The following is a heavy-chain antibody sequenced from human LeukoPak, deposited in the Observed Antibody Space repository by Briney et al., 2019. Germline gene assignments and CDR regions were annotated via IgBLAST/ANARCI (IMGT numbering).Heavy chain of an antibody. CDR3: VRDLNYLFDY. J-gene: IGHJ4*02. CDR2: VSYSGST. Sequence: KSSETLSLTCTVSGGSISSYYWSWIRQPPGKGLEWIGYVSYSGSTHYNPSLKSRVTISRDTSKNQFSLKLTSVTAADTAVYYCVRDLNYLFDYWGQGTLVTVSP. D-gene: IGHD2/OR15-2a*01. V-gene: IGHV4-59*01. CDR1: GGSISSYY.